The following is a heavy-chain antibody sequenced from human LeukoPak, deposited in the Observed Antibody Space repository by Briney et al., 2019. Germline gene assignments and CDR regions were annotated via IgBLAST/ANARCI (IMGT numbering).Heavy chain of an antibody. CDR1: GFTFSSHW. J-gene: IGHJ4*02. Sequence: GESLKISCAGSGFTFSSHWMSWLRQAPGKGLEWVANIKEDGSVKNYGDSVKGRFTVSRDNAKNSLYLQMNSLRVEDTAVYYCASNNDWSFDYGGQGTLVTVSS. CDR3: ASNNDWSFDY. CDR2: IKEDGSVK. V-gene: IGHV3-7*05. D-gene: IGHD3-9*01.